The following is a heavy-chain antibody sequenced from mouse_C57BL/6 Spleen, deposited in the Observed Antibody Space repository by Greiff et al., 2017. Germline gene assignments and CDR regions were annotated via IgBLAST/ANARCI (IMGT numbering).Heavy chain of an antibody. CDR2: MSNLAYSI. Sequence: EVQLVESGGGLVQPGGSLKLSCAASGFTFSDYGMAWVRQAPRKGPEWVAFMSNLAYSIYYADTVTGRFTISRENAKNTLYLEMSSLRSEDTAMYYCARRAVTTVDWYFDVWGTGTTVTVSS. D-gene: IGHD1-1*01. CDR1: GFTFSDYG. V-gene: IGHV5-15*04. CDR3: ARRAVTTVDWYFDV. J-gene: IGHJ1*03.